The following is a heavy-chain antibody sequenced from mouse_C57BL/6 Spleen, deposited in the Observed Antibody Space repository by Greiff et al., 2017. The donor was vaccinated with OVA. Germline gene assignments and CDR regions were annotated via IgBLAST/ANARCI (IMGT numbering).Heavy chain of an antibody. CDR1: GFNIKDDY. Sequence: VQLKQSGAELVRPGASVKLSCTASGFNIKDDYMHWVKQRPEQGLEWIGWIDPENGDTEYASKFQGKATITADTSSNTAYLQLSSLTSEDTAVYYCTPSLLREGAMDYWGQGTSVTVSS. J-gene: IGHJ4*01. V-gene: IGHV14-4*01. D-gene: IGHD1-1*01. CDR2: IDPENGDT. CDR3: TPSLLREGAMDY.